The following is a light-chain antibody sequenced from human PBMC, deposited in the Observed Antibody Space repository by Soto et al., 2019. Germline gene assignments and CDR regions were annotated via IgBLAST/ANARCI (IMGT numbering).Light chain of an antibody. J-gene: IGLJ1*01. CDR2: EVT. Sequence: QSALTQPASVSGSPGQSITIPCTGTSGDIGSYNRVSWYQQHPGKAPKLIIYEVTDRPSGVSKRFSGSKSGNTASLTISGLQAEDEAEYYCSSYTNINTRACVFGTGTKLTVL. V-gene: IGLV2-14*01. CDR3: SSYTNINTRACV. CDR1: SGDIGSYNR.